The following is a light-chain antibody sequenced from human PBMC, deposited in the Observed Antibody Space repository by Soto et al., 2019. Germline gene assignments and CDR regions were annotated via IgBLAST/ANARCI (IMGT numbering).Light chain of an antibody. Sequence: QAVVTQPASVSGSPGQSITISCTGTSSDVGGYNYVSWYQQHPGKAPKLMIYDVSNRPSGVSNRFSGSKSGNTASLTISGLQAEDEADYYCSSYTNSSTYVFGTGTKVTVL. J-gene: IGLJ1*01. CDR3: SSYTNSSTYV. CDR2: DVS. CDR1: SSDVGGYNY. V-gene: IGLV2-14*01.